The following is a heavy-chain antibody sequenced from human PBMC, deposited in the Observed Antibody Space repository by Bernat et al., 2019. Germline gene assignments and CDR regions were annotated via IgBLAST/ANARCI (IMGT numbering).Heavy chain of an antibody. CDR2: ISSSGSTI. V-gene: IGHV3-48*03. Sequence: EVQLVESGGGLVQPGGSLRLSCAASGFTFSSYEMNWVRQAPGKGLEWVSYISSSGSTIYYAGSVKGRFTISRDNAKNSLYLQMNSLRAEDTAVYYCATSSSGWYETDAFDIWGQGTMVTVSS. J-gene: IGHJ3*02. CDR3: ATSSSGWYETDAFDI. CDR1: GFTFSSYE. D-gene: IGHD6-19*01.